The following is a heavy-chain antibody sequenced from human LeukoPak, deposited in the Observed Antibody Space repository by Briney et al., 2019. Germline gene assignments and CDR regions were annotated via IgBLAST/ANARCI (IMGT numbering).Heavy chain of an antibody. V-gene: IGHV4-59*01. CDR3: ARGEDFERYYLAY. Sequence: SETLSLTCTVSGGSISSYYWSWIRQPPGKGLEWIGYIYYTGTTNYNPLFESRATISVDTSKDQFSLKLTSVTAADTAVYFCARGEDFERYYLAYWGQGTLVTVSS. CDR2: IYYTGTT. D-gene: IGHD3-9*01. CDR1: GGSISSYY. J-gene: IGHJ4*02.